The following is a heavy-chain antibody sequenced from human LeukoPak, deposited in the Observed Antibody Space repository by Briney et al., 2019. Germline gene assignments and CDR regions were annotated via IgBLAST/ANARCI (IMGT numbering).Heavy chain of an antibody. V-gene: IGHV3-23*01. J-gene: IGHJ4*02. CDR1: GFTFSGYA. Sequence: PGGSLRLSCAASGFTFSGYAMSWVRQAPGKGLEWVSAITTSGDNAYYVDSVKGRFTMSRDNSKNTLYLQMNSLGADDTAVYYCAGAHDNFFDYWGQGTLVSVST. CDR2: ITTSGDNA. D-gene: IGHD1-26*01. CDR3: AGAHDNFFDY.